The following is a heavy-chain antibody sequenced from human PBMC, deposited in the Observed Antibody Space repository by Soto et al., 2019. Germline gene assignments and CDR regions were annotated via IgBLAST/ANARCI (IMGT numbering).Heavy chain of an antibody. J-gene: IGHJ4*02. CDR1: GFTFSSYA. CDR3: AREIEQLAD. V-gene: IGHV3-30-3*01. Sequence: VQLVESGGGVVQPGRSLRLSCAASGFTFSSYAMHWVRQAPGKGLEWVAVISYDGSNKYYADSVKGRFTISRDKSKNTLYLQMNSLRPEDTAVYYCAREIEQLADWGQGTLVTVSS. CDR2: ISYDGSNK. D-gene: IGHD6-6*01.